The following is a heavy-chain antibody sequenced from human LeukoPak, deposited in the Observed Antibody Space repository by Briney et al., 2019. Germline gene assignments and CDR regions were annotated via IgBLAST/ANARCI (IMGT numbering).Heavy chain of an antibody. CDR2: IYYSGST. Sequence: PSETLSLTCIVSGGSISSYYWSWIRQPPGKGLEWIGYIYYSGSTNYNPSLKSRVTISVDTSKNQFSLKLSSVTAADTAVYYCARVNHDSPVYSYYYYYYMDVWGKGTTVTISS. CDR3: ARVNHDSPVYSYYYYYYMDV. V-gene: IGHV4-59*01. CDR1: GGSISSYY. D-gene: IGHD3-22*01. J-gene: IGHJ6*03.